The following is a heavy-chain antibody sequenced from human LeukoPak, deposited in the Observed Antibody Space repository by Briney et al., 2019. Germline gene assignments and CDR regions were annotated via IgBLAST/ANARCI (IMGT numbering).Heavy chain of an antibody. Sequence: ASVKVSCKASGYRFASYEIGWVRQAPGQGLERMGWISADNGKTNYAQKFQDRVTMTTDPSTSTAYMELSSLRSEDTAVYYCARADSSSPMAGFDPWGQGTLVTVSS. D-gene: IGHD6-13*01. J-gene: IGHJ5*02. V-gene: IGHV1-18*01. CDR2: ISADNGKT. CDR3: ARADSSSPMAGFDP. CDR1: GYRFASYE.